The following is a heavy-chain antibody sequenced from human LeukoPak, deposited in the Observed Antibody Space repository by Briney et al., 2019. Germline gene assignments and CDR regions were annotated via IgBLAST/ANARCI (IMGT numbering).Heavy chain of an antibody. J-gene: IGHJ4*02. CDR3: AREDYDSSGYYSYYFDY. Sequence: GASLRLPCAANGYTISSYWMHWGSQAQGKGKVRVSRKNSDGRNTSYEDAVQARFTISRDNAKNTLYLQMNSLRAEDTAVYYCAREDYDSSGYYSYYFDYWGQGTLVAVSS. V-gene: IGHV3-74*01. CDR2: KNSDGRNT. D-gene: IGHD3-22*01. CDR1: GYTISSYW.